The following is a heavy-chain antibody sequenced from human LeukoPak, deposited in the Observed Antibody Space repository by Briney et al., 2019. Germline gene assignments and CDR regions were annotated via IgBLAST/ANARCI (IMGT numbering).Heavy chain of an antibody. J-gene: IGHJ4*02. V-gene: IGHV3-30-3*01. D-gene: IGHD5-18*01. CDR1: GFTFSSYA. Sequence: QPGRSLRLSCAASGFTFSSYAMHWVRQAPGKGLEWVAVISYDGSNKYYADSVKGRFTISRDNSKNMLYLQMNSLRAEDTAVYYCARGGRAGYSYGPNFDYWGQGTLVTVSS. CDR2: ISYDGSNK. CDR3: ARGGRAGYSYGPNFDY.